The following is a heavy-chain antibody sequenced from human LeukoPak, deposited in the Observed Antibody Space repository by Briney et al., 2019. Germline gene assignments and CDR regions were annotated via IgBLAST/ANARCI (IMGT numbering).Heavy chain of an antibody. J-gene: IGHJ3*02. CDR1: GFTVSSNY. D-gene: IGHD1-26*01. Sequence: PGGSLRLSCAASGFTVSSNYMSWVRQAPGKGLEWVSVIYSGGSTYYADSVKGRFTISRDNSKNTLYLQMNSLRAEDTAVYYCTAVGATYAFDIWGQGTMVTVSS. CDR2: IYSGGST. CDR3: TAVGATYAFDI. V-gene: IGHV3-66*01.